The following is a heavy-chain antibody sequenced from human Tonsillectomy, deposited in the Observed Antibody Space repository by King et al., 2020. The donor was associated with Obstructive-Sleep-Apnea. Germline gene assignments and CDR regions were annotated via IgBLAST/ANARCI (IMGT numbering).Heavy chain of an antibody. J-gene: IGHJ5*02. V-gene: IGHV4-59*01. CDR2: IHYSGST. CDR1: GGSISSYY. Sequence: VQLQESGPGLVKPSETLSLTCTVSGGSISSYYWNWIRQPPGKGLEWIGYIHYSGSTNYNPSLKSRVTISVDTSKNQFSLKLNSVTAADTAVYYCARDQGYYGSGSDRDNWFDPWGQGTLVTVSS. D-gene: IGHD3-10*01. CDR3: ARDQGYYGSGSDRDNWFDP.